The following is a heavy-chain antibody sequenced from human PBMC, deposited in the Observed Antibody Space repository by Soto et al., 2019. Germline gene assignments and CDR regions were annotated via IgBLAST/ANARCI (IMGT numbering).Heavy chain of an antibody. CDR1: GGTFSSYA. J-gene: IGHJ4*02. CDR3: ARDVSEYSSSSGSDY. V-gene: IGHV1-69*13. D-gene: IGHD6-6*01. CDR2: IIPIFGTA. Sequence: ASVKVSCKASGGTFSSYAISWVRQAPGQGLEWMGGIIPIFGTANYAQKFQGRATMTAEESTSTAYMELSSLRSEDTAVYYCARDVSEYSSSSGSDYWGKGTLVTVSS.